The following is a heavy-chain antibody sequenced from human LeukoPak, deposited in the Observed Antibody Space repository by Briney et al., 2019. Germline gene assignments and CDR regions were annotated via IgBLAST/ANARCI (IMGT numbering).Heavy chain of an antibody. D-gene: IGHD2-2*01. Sequence: PSETLSLTCAVYGGSFSGYYWSRIRQPPGKGLEWIGEINHSGSTNYNPSLKSRVTISVDTSKNQFSLKLSSVTAADTAVYYCARGRKVVPAALPSFDYWGQGTLVTVSS. CDR3: ARGRKVVPAALPSFDY. CDR2: INHSGST. J-gene: IGHJ4*02. V-gene: IGHV4-34*01. CDR1: GGSFSGYY.